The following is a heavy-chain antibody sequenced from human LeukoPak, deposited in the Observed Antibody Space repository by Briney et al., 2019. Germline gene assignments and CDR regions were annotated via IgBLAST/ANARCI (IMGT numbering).Heavy chain of an antibody. CDR2: MNPNSGNT. CDR3: ARLGYCSSTSCYDY. J-gene: IGHJ4*02. V-gene: IGHV1-8*01. D-gene: IGHD2-2*01. CDR1: GYTFTSYD. Sequence: GASVKVSCKASGYTFTSYDINWVRQATGQGLEWMGWMNPNSGNTGCAQKFQGRVTMTRNTSISTAYMELSSLRSEDTAVYYCARLGYCSSTSCYDYWGQGTLVTVSS.